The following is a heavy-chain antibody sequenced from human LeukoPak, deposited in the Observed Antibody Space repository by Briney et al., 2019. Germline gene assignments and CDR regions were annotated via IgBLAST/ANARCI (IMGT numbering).Heavy chain of an antibody. CDR1: GGTFSSYA. CDR3: ARTRSSSSSWYGQFDY. D-gene: IGHD6-13*01. J-gene: IGHJ4*02. V-gene: IGHV1-69*06. CDR2: IIPIFGTA. Sequence: ASVKVSYEASGGTFSSYAISWVRQAPGQRLEWMGGIIPIFGTANYAQKFQGRVTITADKSTSTAYMELSSLRSEDTAVYYCARTRSSSSSWYGQFDYWGQGTLVTVSS.